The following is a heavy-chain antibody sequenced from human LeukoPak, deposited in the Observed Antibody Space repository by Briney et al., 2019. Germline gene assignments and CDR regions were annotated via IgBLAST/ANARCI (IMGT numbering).Heavy chain of an antibody. D-gene: IGHD2-2*01. CDR2: INHSGST. V-gene: IGHV4-39*07. Sequence: SETLSLTCTVSGGSISSGDYYWGWIRQLPGKGLEWIGEINHSGSTNYNPSLKSRVTISVDTSKNQFSLKLSSVTAADTAVYYCARVGGSSLHDAFDIWGQGTMVTVSS. CDR3: ARVGGSSLHDAFDI. J-gene: IGHJ3*02. CDR1: GGSISSGDYY.